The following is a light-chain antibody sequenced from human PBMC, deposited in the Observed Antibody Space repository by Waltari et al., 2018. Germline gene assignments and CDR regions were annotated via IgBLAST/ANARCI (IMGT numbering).Light chain of an antibody. Sequence: DIVLTQFPGTLSLYAGEMATLSCRASPSIGKYLAWYHLRPGHAPRLLIYDADIRAPGIPDRFSGSGSGTDFSLTISRLEPDDFAMYYCQHYVRLPVTCGQGTKVEIK. CDR2: DAD. CDR1: PSIGKY. J-gene: IGKJ1*01. V-gene: IGKV3-20*01. CDR3: QHYVRLPVT.